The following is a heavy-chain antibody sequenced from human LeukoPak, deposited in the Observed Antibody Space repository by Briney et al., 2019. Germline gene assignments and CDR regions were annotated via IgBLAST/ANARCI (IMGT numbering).Heavy chain of an antibody. D-gene: IGHD2-2*02. CDR3: VRYCSSTTCYTRAVDY. V-gene: IGHV4-38-2*02. J-gene: IGHJ4*02. Sequence: PSETLSLTCTVSGYPITSGYNWAWIRQPPGKVLEWIGSIYHSGSAYYNPSLKSRVTISVDTSKNQLSLKLSSVTAADTAVYYCVRYCSSTTCYTRAVDYWGQGTLVTVSS. CDR2: IYHSGSA. CDR1: GYPITSGYN.